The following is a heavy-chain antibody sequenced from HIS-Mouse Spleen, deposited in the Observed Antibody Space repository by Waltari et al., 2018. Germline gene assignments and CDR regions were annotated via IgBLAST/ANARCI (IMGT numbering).Heavy chain of an antibody. CDR2: TYYRSKWYN. D-gene: IGHD1-26*01. Sequence: NWIRQSPSRGLEWLGRTYYRSKWYNDYAVSVKSRITINPDTSKNQFSLQLNSVTPEDTAVYYCAREGRRGSGDIVGATIGYYFDYWGQGTLVTVSS. CDR3: AREGRRGSGDIVGATIGYYFDY. V-gene: IGHV6-1*01. J-gene: IGHJ4*02.